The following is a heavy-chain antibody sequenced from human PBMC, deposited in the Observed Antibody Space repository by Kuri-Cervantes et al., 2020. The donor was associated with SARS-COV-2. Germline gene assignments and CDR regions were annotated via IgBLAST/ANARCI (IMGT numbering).Heavy chain of an antibody. CDR1: GGSFSGYY. CDR2: INHSGST. CDR3: ARFPHFDY. Sequence: ESLKISCAVYGGSFSGYYWSWIRQPPGKGLEWIGEINHSGSTNYNPSLKSRVTISVDTSKNQFSLKLSSVTAADTAVYYCARFPHFDYWGQGTLVTVSS. V-gene: IGHV4-34*01. J-gene: IGHJ4*02.